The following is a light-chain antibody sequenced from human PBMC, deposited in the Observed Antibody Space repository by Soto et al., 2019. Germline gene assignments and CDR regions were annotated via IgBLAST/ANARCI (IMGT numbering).Light chain of an antibody. CDR3: QQYNNWPFPSWT. J-gene: IGKJ1*01. Sequence: EIVMTQSPATLSVSPGERATLSCRASQSVSSNLAWYQQKPGQAPRLLIYGASTRATGIPARFSGSGSGTEFTLTLSSLHSEDFAVYYCQQYNNWPFPSWTFGQGTKVEIK. CDR1: QSVSSN. CDR2: GAS. V-gene: IGKV3-15*01.